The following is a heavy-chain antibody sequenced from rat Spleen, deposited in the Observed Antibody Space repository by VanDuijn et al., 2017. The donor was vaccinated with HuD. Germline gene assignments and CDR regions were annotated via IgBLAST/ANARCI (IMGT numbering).Heavy chain of an antibody. CDR3: ATAGTRVSRFAY. Sequence: EVQLVESDGGLVQPGRSLKLSCAASGFTFSDYYMAWVRQAPTKGLEWVATINYAGSNTYYRDSVKGRFTISRDNEKSTLYLQMDGLRSEDTATYYCATAGTRVSRFAYWGQGTLVTVSS. V-gene: IGHV5-29*01. J-gene: IGHJ3*01. CDR1: GFTFSDYY. CDR2: INYAGSNT. D-gene: IGHD1-4*01.